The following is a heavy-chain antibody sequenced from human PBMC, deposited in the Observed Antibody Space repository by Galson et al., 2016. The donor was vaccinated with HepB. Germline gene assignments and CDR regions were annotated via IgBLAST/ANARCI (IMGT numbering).Heavy chain of an antibody. Sequence: SLRLSCAASGFDFNYYSMNWVRQAPGKGLEWVSSISSGSSNIYYADSVEGRFTISRDNAKNSLYLQMDSLRAEDTAVYSCAREHSYYYYAIDVWGQGTTVTVSS. J-gene: IGHJ6*02. D-gene: IGHD1-26*01. CDR1: GFDFNYYS. V-gene: IGHV3-21*01. CDR3: AREHSYYYYAIDV. CDR2: ISSGSSNI.